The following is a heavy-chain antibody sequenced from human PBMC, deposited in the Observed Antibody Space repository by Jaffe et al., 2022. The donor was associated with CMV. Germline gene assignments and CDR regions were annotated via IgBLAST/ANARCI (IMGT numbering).Heavy chain of an antibody. CDR2: FDPEDGET. CDR1: GYTLTELS. V-gene: IGHV1-24*01. Sequence: QVQLVQSGAEVKKPGASVKVSCKVSGYTLTELSMHWVRQAPGKGLEWMGGFDPEDGETIYAQKFQGRVTMTEDTSTDTAYMELSSLRSEDTAVYYCATASPRGREVVVAATLSLYYYGMDVWGQGTTVTVSS. J-gene: IGHJ6*02. CDR3: ATASPRGREVVVAATLSLYYYGMDV. D-gene: IGHD2-15*01.